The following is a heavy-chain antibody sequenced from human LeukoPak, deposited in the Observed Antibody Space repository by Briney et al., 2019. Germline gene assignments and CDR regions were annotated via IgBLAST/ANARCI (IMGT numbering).Heavy chain of an antibody. CDR1: GFTFISYA. Sequence: GGSLRLSCVASGFTFISYAVSWVRQAPGKGLAWVSAISGSGGTTYYADSVKGRFTISIDNSKNTLYLQMNSLRAEDTAVYYCAKDLNPGCSSTSGYAFDYWGQGALVTVSS. J-gene: IGHJ4*02. CDR2: ISGSGGTT. V-gene: IGHV3-23*01. CDR3: AKDLNPGCSSTSGYAFDY. D-gene: IGHD2-2*01.